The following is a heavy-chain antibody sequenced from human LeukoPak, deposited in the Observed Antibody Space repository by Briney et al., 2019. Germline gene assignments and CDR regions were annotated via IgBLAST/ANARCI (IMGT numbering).Heavy chain of an antibody. Sequence: NTSETLSLTCTVSGYSISSGYHWGWIRQPPGKGLEWIGSIYHSGGTYYNPSLKSRVTISVDTSKNQFSLKLRSVTAADTAVYYCARAGWLYYFDYWGQGTLVTVSS. V-gene: IGHV4-38-2*02. CDR1: GYSISSGYH. CDR3: ARAGWLYYFDY. J-gene: IGHJ4*02. D-gene: IGHD5-12*01. CDR2: IYHSGGT.